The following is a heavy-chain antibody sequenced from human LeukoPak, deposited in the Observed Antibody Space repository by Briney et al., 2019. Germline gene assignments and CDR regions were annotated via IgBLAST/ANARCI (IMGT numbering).Heavy chain of an antibody. D-gene: IGHD6-13*01. Sequence: PSQTLSLTCTVSGVSISSGSYYWSWIRQPAGKGLEWIGRIYTSGSTNYNPSLKSRVTVSVDTSKNQFSLKLSSVTAADTAVYYCARDQSPYSSSWYRFDYWGQGTLVTVSS. CDR1: GVSISSGSYY. J-gene: IGHJ4*02. CDR2: IYTSGST. CDR3: ARDQSPYSSSWYRFDY. V-gene: IGHV4-61*02.